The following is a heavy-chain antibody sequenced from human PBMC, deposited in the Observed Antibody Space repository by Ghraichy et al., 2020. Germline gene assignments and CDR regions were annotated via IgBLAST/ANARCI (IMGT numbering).Heavy chain of an antibody. CDR3: AISSNWPGYFDY. CDR2: IFSDGRT. Sequence: GESLNISCAASGFSVSSNYRSWVRQAPGKGLEWVSVIFSDGRTFYADSVKGRFTISRDTSKATLYLQMNSLRADDTALYYCAISSNWPGYFDYWGQGTLVTVSS. D-gene: IGHD4-11*01. CDR1: GFSVSSNY. J-gene: IGHJ4*02. V-gene: IGHV3-53*01.